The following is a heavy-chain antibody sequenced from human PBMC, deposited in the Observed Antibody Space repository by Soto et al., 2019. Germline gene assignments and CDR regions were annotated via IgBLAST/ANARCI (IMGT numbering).Heavy chain of an antibody. D-gene: IGHD2-2*01. Sequence: SETLSLTCTVSGGSISSGGYYWSWIRQHPGKGLEWIGYIYHSGTTYYNPSLKSRVTISVDTSKNQFSLKLTSVTAADTAVYYCARLAEYCSSTSCYSAWFDPWGQGTLVTVS. CDR1: GGSISSGGYY. CDR2: IYHSGTT. CDR3: ARLAEYCSSTSCYSAWFDP. V-gene: IGHV4-31*03. J-gene: IGHJ5*02.